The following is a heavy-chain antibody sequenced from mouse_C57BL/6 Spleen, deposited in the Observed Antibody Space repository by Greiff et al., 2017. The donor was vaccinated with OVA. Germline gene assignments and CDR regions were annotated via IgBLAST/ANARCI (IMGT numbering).Heavy chain of an antibody. Sequence: DVKLVESGGGLVKPGGSLKLSCAASVFTFSDYGMHWVRQAPEKGLEWVAYISSGSSTIYYADTVKGRFTISRDNAKNTLFLQMTSLRSEDTAMYYCARGDYDGYFDYWGQGTTLTVSS. CDR1: VFTFSDYG. D-gene: IGHD2-4*01. J-gene: IGHJ2*01. CDR3: ARGDYDGYFDY. CDR2: ISSGSSTI. V-gene: IGHV5-17*01.